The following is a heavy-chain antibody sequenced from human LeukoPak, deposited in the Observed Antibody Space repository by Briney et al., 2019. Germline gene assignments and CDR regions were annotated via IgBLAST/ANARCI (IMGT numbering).Heavy chain of an antibody. CDR3: ARVHALRFLVPWYYFDY. J-gene: IGHJ4*02. Sequence: SETLSLTCTVSGYSISSGYYWGWIRQPPGKGLEWIGSIYHSGSTYYNPPLKSRVTISVDTSKNQFSLKLSSVTAADTAVYYCARVHALRFLVPWYYFDYWGQGTLVTVSS. CDR1: GYSISSGYY. V-gene: IGHV4-38-2*02. CDR2: IYHSGST. D-gene: IGHD3-3*01.